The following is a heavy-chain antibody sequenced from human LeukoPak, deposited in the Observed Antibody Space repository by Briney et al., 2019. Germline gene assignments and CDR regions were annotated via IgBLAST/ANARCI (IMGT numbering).Heavy chain of an antibody. CDR1: GFTFSSYA. V-gene: IGHV3-23*01. D-gene: IGHD4-11*01. CDR3: ARGGGATVPFDN. Sequence: PGGSPRLSCAASGFTFSSYAMSWVRQAPGKGLEWVSVISVSGGSTYYADSVKGRFTISRDNSKNTLYLQMNSLRVEDTAVYYCARGGGATVPFDNWGQGTLVTVSS. CDR2: ISVSGGST. J-gene: IGHJ4*02.